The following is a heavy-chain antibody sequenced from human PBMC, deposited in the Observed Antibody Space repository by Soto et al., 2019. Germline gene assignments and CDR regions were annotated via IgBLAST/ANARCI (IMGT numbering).Heavy chain of an antibody. CDR1: GYSFTTSG. V-gene: IGHV1-18*01. CDR3: ARRLYGDFDY. Sequence: ASVKVSCKASGYSFTTSGITWVRQAPGQGLEWMGWISTYNGNTNYAQKLQDRVTLTTDTSTSTAYMELRSLRSDDTAIYYCARRLYGDFDYWGQGTLVTVSS. D-gene: IGHD4-17*01. J-gene: IGHJ4*02. CDR2: ISTYNGNT.